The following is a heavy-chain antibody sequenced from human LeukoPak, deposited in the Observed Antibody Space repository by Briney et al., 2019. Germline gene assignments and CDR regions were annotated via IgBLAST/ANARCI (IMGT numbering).Heavy chain of an antibody. D-gene: IGHD3-9*01. CDR3: ARGRGYYDILTGYFAFGY. J-gene: IGHJ4*02. CDR2: INHSGST. Sequence: PSETLSLTCAVYGGSFSGYYWSWIRQPPGKGLEWIGEINHSGSTNYNPSLKSRVTISVDTSKNQFSLKLSPVTAADTAVYYCARGRGYYDILTGYFAFGYWGQGTLVTVSS. CDR1: GGSFSGYY. V-gene: IGHV4-34*01.